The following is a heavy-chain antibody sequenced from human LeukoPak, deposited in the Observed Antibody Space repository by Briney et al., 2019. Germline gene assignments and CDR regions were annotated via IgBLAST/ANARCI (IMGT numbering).Heavy chain of an antibody. D-gene: IGHD1-26*01. J-gene: IGHJ4*02. V-gene: IGHV3-48*02. CDR3: ASSGSYRFDY. CDR1: GFTFSTYT. CDR2: ITASGTAM. Sequence: GGSLRLSCVASGFTFSTYTMNWVRQAPGKGLEWVSHITASGTAMFYADSVKGRFTISRDNAKNSLYLQMNSLRDEDTAVYYCASSGSYRFDYWGQGTLVTVSS.